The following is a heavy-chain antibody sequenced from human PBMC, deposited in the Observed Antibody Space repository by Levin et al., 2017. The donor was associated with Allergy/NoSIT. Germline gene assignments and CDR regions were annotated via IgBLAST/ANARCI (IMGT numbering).Heavy chain of an antibody. CDR2: IYYSGST. V-gene: IGHV4-39*01. Sequence: PSETLSLTCTVSGGSISSSSYYWGWIRQPPGKGLEWIGSIYYSGSTYYNPSLKSRVTISVDTSKNQFSLKLSSVTAADTAVYYCARAYSGYVWYFDYWGQGTLVTVSS. J-gene: IGHJ4*02. CDR1: GGSISSSSYY. CDR3: ARAYSGYVWYFDY. D-gene: IGHD5-12*01.